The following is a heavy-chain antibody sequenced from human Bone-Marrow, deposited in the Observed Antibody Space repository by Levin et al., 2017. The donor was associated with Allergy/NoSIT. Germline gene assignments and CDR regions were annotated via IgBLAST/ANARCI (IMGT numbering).Heavy chain of an antibody. CDR3: TTEVWARSIRDDY. CDR2: IKSETDGGTI. CDR1: GFSFTNVW. V-gene: IGHV3-15*01. J-gene: IGHJ4*02. D-gene: IGHD2-21*01. Sequence: GGSLRLSCAASGFSFTNVWMTWVRQAPGKGLEWVGRIKSETDGGTIDYAAPVKGRFTISRDDSRITLYLQMNSLKTEDTAVYYCTTEVWARSIRDDYWGQGTLVTVSS.